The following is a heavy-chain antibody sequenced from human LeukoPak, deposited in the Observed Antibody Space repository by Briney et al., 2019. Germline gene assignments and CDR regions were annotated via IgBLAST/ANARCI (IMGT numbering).Heavy chain of an antibody. CDR3: VRDPHIVVVPAARVYYFDY. Sequence: GGSLRLSCAASGFTFNTYSMNWVRQAPGKGLEWVSSISSRSSYYIYYADSVKGRFTISRDNAKNSLYLQMDSLRAEDTAVYYCVRDPHIVVVPAARVYYFDYWGQGTLVAVSS. J-gene: IGHJ4*02. V-gene: IGHV3-21*01. CDR2: ISSRSSYYI. D-gene: IGHD2-2*01. CDR1: GFTFNTYS.